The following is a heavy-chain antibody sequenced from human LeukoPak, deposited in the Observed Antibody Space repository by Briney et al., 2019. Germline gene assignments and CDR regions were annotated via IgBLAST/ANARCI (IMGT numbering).Heavy chain of an antibody. Sequence: GSVKVSCKASGYTFTGYYMHWVRQAPGQGLEWMGWINPNSGGTNYAQKFRGWVTMTRDTSISTAYMELSRLRSDDTAVYYCARSGGITSGYDPFDYWGQGTLVTVSS. CDR3: ARSGGITSGYDPFDY. J-gene: IGHJ4*02. D-gene: IGHD5-12*01. CDR1: GYTFTGYY. CDR2: INPNSGGT. V-gene: IGHV1-2*04.